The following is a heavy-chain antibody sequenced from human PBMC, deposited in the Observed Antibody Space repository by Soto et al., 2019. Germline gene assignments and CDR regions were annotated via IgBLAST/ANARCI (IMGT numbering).Heavy chain of an antibody. D-gene: IGHD5-12*01. V-gene: IGHV1-69*13. CDR3: ATNEGRDGYSFVY. Sequence: ASVKVSCKASGVTFSRQDMRWVRQAPGQGLEWMGGIIPIFGTPQYAEKFQDRVTITADESTSTAYMELSSLTSEDTAVYYCATNEGRDGYSFVYWGQGTLVTVSS. CDR2: IIPIFGTP. J-gene: IGHJ4*02. CDR1: GVTFSRQD.